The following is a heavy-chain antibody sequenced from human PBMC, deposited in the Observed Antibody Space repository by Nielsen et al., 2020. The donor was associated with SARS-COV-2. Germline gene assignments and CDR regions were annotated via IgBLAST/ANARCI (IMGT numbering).Heavy chain of an antibody. Sequence: GGSLRLSCAGSGFTFSDYYMSLIRQAPGKGLEWVAQMSGSSSYIHYADSVKGRYTISKDSAKNSLYLQMNSLRAEDTAVYYCARVAGTPPVSYSYFDLWGRGTLVTVSS. D-gene: IGHD6-19*01. J-gene: IGHJ2*01. CDR1: GFTFSDYY. CDR3: ARVAGTPPVSYSYFDL. V-gene: IGHV3-11*05. CDR2: MSGSSSYI.